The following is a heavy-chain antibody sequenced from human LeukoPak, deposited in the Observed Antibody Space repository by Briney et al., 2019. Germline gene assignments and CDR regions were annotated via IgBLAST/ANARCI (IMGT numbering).Heavy chain of an antibody. CDR1: GGSINSRSYS. V-gene: IGHV4-39*07. CDR3: AGDNYDFWSGYSNNWFDP. CDR2: INYRGNT. J-gene: IGHJ5*02. Sequence: SETLSLTCSVSGGSINSRSYSWTWIRQPPGKDLEWIGSINYRGNTYFNPSLKSRVTISVDTSKNQFSLKLSSVAAADTAVYYCAGDNYDFWSGYSNNWFDPWGQGTLVTVSS. D-gene: IGHD3-3*01.